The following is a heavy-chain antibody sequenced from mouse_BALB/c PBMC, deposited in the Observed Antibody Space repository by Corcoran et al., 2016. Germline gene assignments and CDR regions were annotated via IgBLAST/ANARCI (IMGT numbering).Heavy chain of an antibody. J-gene: IGHJ2*01. CDR3: ARRDYYGSSHIDY. CDR1: GFSLSTSGMG. D-gene: IGHD1-1*01. CDR2: IYWDDDK. V-gene: IGHV8-12*01. Sequence: QVTLKESGPGILQPSQTLSLTCSFSGFSLSTSGMGVSWIRHPSGKGLEWLAHIYWDDDKRYNPSLKSRLTISTDTSSNQVFLKITSVDTADTATDYCARRDYYGSSHIDYWGQGTTLTVSS.